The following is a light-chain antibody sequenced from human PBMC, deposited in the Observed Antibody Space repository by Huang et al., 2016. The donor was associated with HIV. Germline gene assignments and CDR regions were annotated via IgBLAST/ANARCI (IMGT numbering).Light chain of an antibody. CDR1: QSVSNY. CDR3: QQTYDTPPLS. V-gene: IGKV1-39*01. Sequence: DIQMTQSPSSLSASVGDRVTITCRAGQSVSNYLNWYQHKPGMAPKLLIYGASSLQSGVPSRFSGSGSGTHFTLTISSLQPEDIATYYCQQTYDTPPLSFGGGTKVEL. J-gene: IGKJ4*01. CDR2: GAS.